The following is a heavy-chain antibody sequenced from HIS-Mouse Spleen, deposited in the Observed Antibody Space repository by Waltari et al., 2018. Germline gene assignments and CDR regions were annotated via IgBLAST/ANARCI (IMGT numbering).Heavy chain of an antibody. Sequence: QVQLVQSGAEVKKPVSSVKVSCKASGGTFSSYAISWVRQAPGQGLEWMGRIIPILGIANYEQKCQGRVTITAEKSTSTAYRELSSLGSEDTAVYYCARERYSSSWYYYYGMDVWGQGTTVTVSS. D-gene: IGHD6-13*01. V-gene: IGHV1-69*04. CDR1: GGTFSSYA. J-gene: IGHJ6*02. CDR3: ARERYSSSWYYYYGMDV. CDR2: IIPILGIA.